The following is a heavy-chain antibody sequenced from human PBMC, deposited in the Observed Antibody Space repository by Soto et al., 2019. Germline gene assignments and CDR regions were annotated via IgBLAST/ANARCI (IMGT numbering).Heavy chain of an antibody. CDR3: ARGRCSSTSCYGGMDV. CDR1: GGFFSGYY. J-gene: IGHJ6*02. D-gene: IGHD2-2*01. CDR2: INHSGST. V-gene: IGHV4-34*01. Sequence: SETLSLTCAVYGGFFSGYYWSWIRRPPGKGLEWIGEINHSGSTNYNPSLKSRVTISVDTSKNQFSLNLSSVTAADTAVYYCARGRCSSTSCYGGMDVWGQGTTVTVSS.